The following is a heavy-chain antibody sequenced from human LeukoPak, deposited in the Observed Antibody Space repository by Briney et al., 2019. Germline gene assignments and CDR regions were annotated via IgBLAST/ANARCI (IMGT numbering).Heavy chain of an antibody. J-gene: IGHJ4*02. D-gene: IGHD6-19*01. CDR2: IWYDGTNK. CDR3: ARVTSVTGTIFDY. V-gene: IGHV3-33*01. CDR1: GFSFSSYG. Sequence: PGGSLRLSCAASGFSFSSYGMHWVRQAPGKGLEWVAVIWYDGTNKYYGDSVKGRFTISRDNSKNTLSLQMNSLRVEDTAVYYCARVTSVTGTIFDYWGQGTLVTVSS.